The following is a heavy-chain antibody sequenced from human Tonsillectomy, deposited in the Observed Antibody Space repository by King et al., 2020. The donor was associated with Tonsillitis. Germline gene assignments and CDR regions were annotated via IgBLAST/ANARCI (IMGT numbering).Heavy chain of an antibody. CDR1: GFTFSSYE. J-gene: IGHJ4*02. D-gene: IGHD5-18*01. Sequence: VQLVESGGGLVQPGGSLRLSCAASGFTFSSYEMNWVRQAPGRGLEWVSYISSSGSTIYYADSVKGRFTISRDNAKNSLYLQMNSLRAEDTAVYYCAREQEGYTYGYGYDYWGQGTLVTVSS. CDR3: AREQEGYTYGYGYDY. V-gene: IGHV3-48*03. CDR2: ISSSGSTI.